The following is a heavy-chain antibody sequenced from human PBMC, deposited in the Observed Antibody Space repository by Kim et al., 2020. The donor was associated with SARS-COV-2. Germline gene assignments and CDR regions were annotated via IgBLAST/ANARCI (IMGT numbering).Heavy chain of an antibody. D-gene: IGHD6-13*01. J-gene: IGHJ5*02. V-gene: IGHV4-34*01. Sequence: SETLSLTCAVYGGSFSGYYWSWIRQPPGKGLEWIGEINHSGSTNYNPSLKSRVTISVDTSKNQFSLKLSSVTAADTAVYYCARGHSGSSSWLVYRKHWFDPWGQGTLVTVSS. CDR2: INHSGST. CDR3: ARGHSGSSSWLVYRKHWFDP. CDR1: GGSFSGYY.